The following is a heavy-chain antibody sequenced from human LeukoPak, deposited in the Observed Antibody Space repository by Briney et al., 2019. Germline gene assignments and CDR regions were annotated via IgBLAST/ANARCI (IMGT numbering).Heavy chain of an antibody. D-gene: IGHD3-22*01. J-gene: IGHJ4*02. CDR3: ASRIPYDSSSY. V-gene: IGHV3-7*02. CDR2: IKQDGSEK. CDR1: GFTFTRYW. Sequence: PGGSLRLSCAASGFTFTRYWMSWVRQAPGKGLEWVANIKQDGSEKCYVDSVKGRFTISRDNAKNSLYLQMNSLRAEDTAVYYCASRIPYDSSSYWGQGTLVTVSS.